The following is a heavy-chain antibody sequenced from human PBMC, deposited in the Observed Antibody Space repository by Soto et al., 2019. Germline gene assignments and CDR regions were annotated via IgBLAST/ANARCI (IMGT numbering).Heavy chain of an antibody. V-gene: IGHV3-23*01. CDR2: ISGSGGST. CDR3: AKNGVWYYGSGSYYMGLYYYYYMDV. Sequence: GSLRLSCAASGFTFSSYAMSWVRQAPGKGLEWVSAISGSGGSTYYADSVKGRFTISRDNSKNTLYLQMNSLRAEDTAVYYCAKNGVWYYGSGSYYMGLYYYYYMDVWGKGTTVTVSS. D-gene: IGHD3-10*01. J-gene: IGHJ6*03. CDR1: GFTFSSYA.